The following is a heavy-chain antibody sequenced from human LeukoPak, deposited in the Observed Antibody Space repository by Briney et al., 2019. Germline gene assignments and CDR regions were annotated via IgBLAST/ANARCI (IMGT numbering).Heavy chain of an antibody. D-gene: IGHD5-24*01. J-gene: IGHJ4*02. CDR1: GYTFTSFA. V-gene: IGHV7-4-1*02. CDR3: ARGMVGYNYGLDY. CDR2: INTNSGNP. Sequence: ASVKVSCKASGYTFTSFAMNWVRQAPGQGLEWMGWINTNSGNPTYALGFTGRFVFSLDTSVSTAYPQISSLKAEDTAVYYCARGMVGYNYGLDYWGQGTLVTVSS.